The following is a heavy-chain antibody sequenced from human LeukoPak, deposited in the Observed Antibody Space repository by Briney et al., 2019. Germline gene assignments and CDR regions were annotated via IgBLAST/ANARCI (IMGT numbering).Heavy chain of an antibody. V-gene: IGHV1-69*05. J-gene: IGHJ3*02. D-gene: IGHD5-12*01. CDR2: IIPIFGTA. Sequence: ASVKVSCTASGGTFSSYAISWVRQAPGQGLEWMGGIIPIFGTANYAQKFQGRVTITTDESTSTAYMELSSLRSEDTAVYYCAREVTVDIVATMGKSAFDIWGQGTMVTVSS. CDR1: GGTFSSYA. CDR3: AREVTVDIVATMGKSAFDI.